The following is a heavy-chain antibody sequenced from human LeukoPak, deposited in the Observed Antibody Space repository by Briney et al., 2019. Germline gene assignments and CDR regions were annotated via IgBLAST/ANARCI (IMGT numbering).Heavy chain of an antibody. D-gene: IGHD3-10*01. CDR3: TTVIGNYYYY. Sequence: GGSLRLSCAASGSTFSRYWMHWVRQAPGKGLVWVSRVKSDGRDTIYADSVKGRFTISRDNAKNTLYLQMDSLRGEDTAVYYCTTVIGNYYYYWGQGTLVTVAS. V-gene: IGHV3-74*01. CDR2: VKSDGRDT. J-gene: IGHJ4*02. CDR1: GSTFSRYW.